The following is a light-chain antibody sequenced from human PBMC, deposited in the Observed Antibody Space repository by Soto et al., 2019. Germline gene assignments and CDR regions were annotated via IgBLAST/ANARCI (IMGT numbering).Light chain of an antibody. J-gene: IGLJ3*02. CDR2: EVS. V-gene: IGLV2-14*01. Sequence: QSALTQPASVSGSPGQSITISCTGTSSDVGGYNYVSWYQQHPGKAPKLMIYEVSNRPSGVSNRFSGSKAGNTASLTNSGLPAEGGAEYYCNSYTSPSTLDLVFGGRD. CDR3: NSYTSPSTLDLV. CDR1: SSDVGGYNY.